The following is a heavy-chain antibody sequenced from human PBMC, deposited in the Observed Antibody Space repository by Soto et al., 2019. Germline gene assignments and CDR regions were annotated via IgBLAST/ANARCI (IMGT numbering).Heavy chain of an antibody. CDR1: GFTFSSYA. J-gene: IGHJ6*02. D-gene: IGHD3-22*01. CDR2: ISGSGGST. V-gene: IGHV3-23*01. Sequence: EVQLLESGGGLVQPGGSLRLSCAASGFTFSSYAMSWVRQAPGKGLEWVSAISGSGGSTYYADSVTGRFTISRDNAKDTRYRPMNSVRAEATAVYYCAKAGKWLLQQDPYYGMDVWGQGTTVNVSS. CDR3: AKAGKWLLQQDPYYGMDV.